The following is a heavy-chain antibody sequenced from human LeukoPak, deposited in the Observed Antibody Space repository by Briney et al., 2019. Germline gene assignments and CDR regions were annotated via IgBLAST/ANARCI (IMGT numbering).Heavy chain of an antibody. Sequence: GGSLRLSCAASGFTFSSYAMSWVRQAPGKGLEWVSAISGSGGSTYYADSVKGRFTISRDNSKNTLYLQMNSLRAEDTAVYYCAKVPEDYYDSSGYYGGTFYFDYWGQGTLVTVSS. J-gene: IGHJ4*02. CDR2: ISGSGGST. CDR3: AKVPEDYYDSSGYYGGTFYFDY. D-gene: IGHD3-22*01. V-gene: IGHV3-23*01. CDR1: GFTFSSYA.